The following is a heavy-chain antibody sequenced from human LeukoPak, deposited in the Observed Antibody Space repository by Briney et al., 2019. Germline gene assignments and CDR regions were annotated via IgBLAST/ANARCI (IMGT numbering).Heavy chain of an antibody. Sequence: RASVKVSCKASGYTFTGYNMHWVRQAPGQGLEWMGWINPNSGGTNYAQKFQGRVTMTRDTSISTAYMELSRLRSDDTAVYYCARDRRYYDSSGYLDYWGQGTLVTVSS. CDR2: INPNSGGT. V-gene: IGHV1-2*02. D-gene: IGHD3-22*01. CDR3: ARDRRYYDSSGYLDY. J-gene: IGHJ4*02. CDR1: GYTFTGYN.